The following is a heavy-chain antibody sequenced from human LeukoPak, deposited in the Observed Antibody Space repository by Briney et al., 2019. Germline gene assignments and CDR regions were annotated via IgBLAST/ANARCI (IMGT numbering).Heavy chain of an antibody. CDR2: INWNGGST. V-gene: IGHV3-20*04. CDR3: ARDRGPVGATTGFDY. J-gene: IGHJ4*02. Sequence: GGSLRLSCAASGFTFDDYGMSWVRQAPGKGLEWVSGINWNGGSTGYADSVKGRFTIPRDNAKNSLYLQMNSLRAEGTALYYCARDRGPVGATTGFDYWGQGTLVTVSS. D-gene: IGHD1-26*01. CDR1: GFTFDDYG.